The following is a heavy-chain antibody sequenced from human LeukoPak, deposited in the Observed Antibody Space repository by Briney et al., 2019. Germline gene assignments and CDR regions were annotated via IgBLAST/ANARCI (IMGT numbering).Heavy chain of an antibody. CDR2: ITRSGGT. Sequence: PGGSLRLSCAASGFTFSTYAVTWVRQAPGKGLEWVSIITRSGGTYYADSVKGRFTISRDNSKNTLYLQMNSLSAEDTAVYYCATWVFLGESGYYDYWGQGTLVTVSS. CDR1: GFTFSTYA. CDR3: ATWVFLGESGYYDY. D-gene: IGHD3-10*01. V-gene: IGHV3-23*01. J-gene: IGHJ4*02.